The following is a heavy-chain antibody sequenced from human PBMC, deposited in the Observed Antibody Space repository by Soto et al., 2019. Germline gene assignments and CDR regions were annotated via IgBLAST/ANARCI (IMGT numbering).Heavy chain of an antibody. CDR3: AREYTAMAHDAFDI. D-gene: IGHD5-18*01. CDR2: ISAYNGNT. Sequence: GASLKVSCKASGYTFTSYGISWVRQAPGQGLEWMGWISAYNGNTNYAQKLQGRVTMTTDTSTSTAYMELRSLRSDDTAVYYCAREYTAMAHDAFDIWGQGTMVTVSS. CDR1: GYTFTSYG. V-gene: IGHV1-18*01. J-gene: IGHJ3*02.